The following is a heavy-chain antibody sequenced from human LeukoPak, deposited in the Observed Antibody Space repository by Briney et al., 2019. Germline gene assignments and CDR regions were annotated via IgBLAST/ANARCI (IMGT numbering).Heavy chain of an antibody. V-gene: IGHV3-7*01. CDR3: ASFFRSSSSSPYYYYGMDV. J-gene: IGHJ6*02. CDR1: GFTFRNYW. D-gene: IGHD2-15*01. CDR2: TKPDGSAE. Sequence: PGGSLRLSCAASGFTFRNYWMGWVRQAPGKGLEWVANTKPDGSAEYYADSVRGRFTTSRDNANNFLYLQMNSLRAEDTAVYYCASFFRSSSSSPYYYYGMDVWGQGTTVTVSS.